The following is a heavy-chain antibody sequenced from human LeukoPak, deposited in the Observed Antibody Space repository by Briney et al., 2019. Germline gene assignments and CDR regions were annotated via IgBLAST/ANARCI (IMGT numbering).Heavy chain of an antibody. V-gene: IGHV1-18*01. CDR1: GYTFTSYG. Sequence: ASVKVSCKASGYTFTSYGISWVLQAPGQGLEWMGWISAYNGNTNYAQKLQGRVTMTTDTSTSTAYMELRSLRSDDTAVYYCARRYGGDDYGDYVLDYWGQGTLVTVSS. CDR3: ARRYGGDDYGDYVLDY. D-gene: IGHD4-17*01. J-gene: IGHJ4*02. CDR2: ISAYNGNT.